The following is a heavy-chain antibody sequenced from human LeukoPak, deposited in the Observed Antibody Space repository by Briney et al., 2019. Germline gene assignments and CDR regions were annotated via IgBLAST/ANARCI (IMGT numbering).Heavy chain of an antibody. D-gene: IGHD6-19*01. J-gene: IGHJ4*02. CDR1: GFTFTTYA. V-gene: IGHV3-23*01. CDR2: ISPSVDTT. CDR3: ANAEAYSSAWFFGY. Sequence: GGSLRLSCVASGFTFTTYAMSWVRQAPGKGLEWVSTISPSVDTTYYADSVKGRFTISKDNSKNTVYLQMNSLRAEDTAIYYCANAEAYSSAWFFGYWGQGTLVTVSS.